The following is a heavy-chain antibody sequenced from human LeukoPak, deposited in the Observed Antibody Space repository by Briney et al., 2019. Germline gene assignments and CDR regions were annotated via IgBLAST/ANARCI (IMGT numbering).Heavy chain of an antibody. CDR3: TRRNDYGDYGDGLDI. J-gene: IGHJ3*02. CDR1: GFKFNGSA. V-gene: IGHV3-73*01. CDR2: MRSKPKGYAT. D-gene: IGHD4-17*01. Sequence: GGSLRLSYAGSGFKFNGSAIHWVRQASGKGLEWVGRMRSKPKGYATAYAASLKGRFSISRDDSKNTAYLQMNSLRTEDTAVYYCTRRNDYGDYGDGLDIWGQGTLVTVSS.